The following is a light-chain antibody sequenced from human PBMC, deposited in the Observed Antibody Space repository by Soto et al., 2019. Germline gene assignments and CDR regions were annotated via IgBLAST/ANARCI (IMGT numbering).Light chain of an antibody. Sequence: QSVLTQPPSVSGAPGQRVTISCTGSSSNIGAHYAVHWYQQLPGTAPKLLIYGNSNRPSGVPDRFSGSKSGTSASLAITGLQAEDEADYYRQSYDSSLGIVLFGGGTKVTVL. CDR3: QSYDSSLGIVL. CDR2: GNS. CDR1: SSNIGAHYA. J-gene: IGLJ2*01. V-gene: IGLV1-40*01.